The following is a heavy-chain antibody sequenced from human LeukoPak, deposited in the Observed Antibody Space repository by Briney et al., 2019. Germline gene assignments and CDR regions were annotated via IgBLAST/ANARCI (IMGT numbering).Heavy chain of an antibody. J-gene: IGHJ4*02. CDR1: GYTFTSYG. CDR2: ISAHNGNT. V-gene: IGHV1-18*01. D-gene: IGHD5-18*01. CDR3: ARGGKYTPTASYYFDY. Sequence: ASVKVSRKASGYTFTSYGISWVRQAPGQGLEWMGWISAHNGNTNYAQKLQGRVTMTTDTSTSTAYMELRSLRSDDTAVYYCARGGKYTPTASYYFDYWGQGTLVTVSS.